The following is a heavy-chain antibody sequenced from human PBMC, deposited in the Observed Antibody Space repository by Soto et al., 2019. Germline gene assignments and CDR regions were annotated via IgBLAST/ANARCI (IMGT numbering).Heavy chain of an antibody. CDR1: GGTFSSYA. V-gene: IGHV1-69*13. J-gene: IGHJ6*02. Sequence: SVKVSCKASGGTFSSYAISWVRQAPGQGLEWMGGIIPIFGTANYAQKFQGRVTITADESTSTAYMELSSLRSEDTAVYYCARDLKDIVVVPAANYYYYYGMDVWGQGTTLTVSS. CDR3: ARDLKDIVVVPAANYYYYYGMDV. D-gene: IGHD2-2*01. CDR2: IIPIFGTA.